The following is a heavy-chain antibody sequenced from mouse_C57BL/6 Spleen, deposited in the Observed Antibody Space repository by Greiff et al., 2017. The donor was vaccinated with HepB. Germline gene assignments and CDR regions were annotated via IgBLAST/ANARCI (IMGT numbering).Heavy chain of an antibody. CDR2: IDPSDSYT. CDR1: GYTFTSYW. D-gene: IGHD2-4*01. Sequence: QVQLQQPGAELVKPGASVKLSCKASGYTFTSYWMQWVKQRPGQGLEWIGEIDPSDSYTNYNQKFKGKATLTVDTSSSTAYMQLSSLTSEESAVYYCARSGDYDGFAYWGQGTLVTVSA. J-gene: IGHJ3*01. CDR3: ARSGDYDGFAY. V-gene: IGHV1-50*01.